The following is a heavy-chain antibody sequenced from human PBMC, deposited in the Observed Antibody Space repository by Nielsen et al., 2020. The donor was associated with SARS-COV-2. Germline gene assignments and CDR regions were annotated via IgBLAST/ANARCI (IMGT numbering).Heavy chain of an antibody. V-gene: IGHV3-30-3*01. CDR2: ISYDGSNK. Sequence: GESLKISCAASGFTFSSYAMHWVRQAPGKGLEWVAVISYDGSNKIYADSVKGRFTISRDNSKNTLYLQMNSLRAEDTAVYYCATDYDILTGYYTDGGYYFDYWGQGTLVTVSS. J-gene: IGHJ4*02. CDR1: GFTFSSYA. CDR3: ATDYDILTGYYTDGGYYFDY. D-gene: IGHD3-9*01.